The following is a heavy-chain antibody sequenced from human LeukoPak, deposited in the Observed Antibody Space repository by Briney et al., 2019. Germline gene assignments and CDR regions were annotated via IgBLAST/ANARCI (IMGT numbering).Heavy chain of an antibody. D-gene: IGHD5-24*01. CDR1: GGSFSGYY. CDR3: ARRRWLQYNWFDP. Sequence: PSETLSLTCAVYGGSFSGYYWSWIRQPPGKGLEWIGEINRSGSTNYNPSLKSRVTISVDTSNNQFSLKLRSVTAADTAVYYCARRRWLQYNWFDPWGQGTLVTVSS. V-gene: IGHV4-34*01. J-gene: IGHJ5*02. CDR2: INRSGST.